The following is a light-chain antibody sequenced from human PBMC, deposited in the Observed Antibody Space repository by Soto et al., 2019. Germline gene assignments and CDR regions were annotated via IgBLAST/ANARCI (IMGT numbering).Light chain of an antibody. CDR1: SSYVGGYNY. CDR2: EVS. CDR3: SSYAGSNNFV. V-gene: IGLV2-8*01. J-gene: IGLJ1*01. Sequence: QSALTQPPSASGSPGQSVTISCTGTSSYVGGYNYVSWYQQHPGKAPKLMIYEVSKRPSGVPDRFSGSKSGNTASLTVSGLQAEDGADYYCSSYAGSNNFVFGTGTKVTVL.